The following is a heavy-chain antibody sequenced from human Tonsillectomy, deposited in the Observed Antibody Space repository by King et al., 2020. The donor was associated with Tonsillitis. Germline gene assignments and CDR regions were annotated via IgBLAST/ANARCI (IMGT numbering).Heavy chain of an antibody. CDR2: ISSSSSTI. V-gene: IGHV3-48*02. CDR1: GFTFSSYS. Sequence: VQLVESGGGLVQPGGSLRLSCAASGFTFSSYSMNWVRQAPGKGLEWVSYISSSSSTIYYADSVKGRFTISRDNAKNSLYLQMNSLRDEDTAVYYCARDLGDYYYDSSGYYGGASWGQGTLVTVSS. J-gene: IGHJ5*02. CDR3: ARDLGDYYYDSSGYYGGAS. D-gene: IGHD3-22*01.